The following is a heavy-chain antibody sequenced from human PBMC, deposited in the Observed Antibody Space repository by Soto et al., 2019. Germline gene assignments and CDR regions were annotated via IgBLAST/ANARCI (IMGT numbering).Heavy chain of an antibody. D-gene: IGHD6-19*01. Sequence: GASVKVSCKASGDTFASYAMHCVRQAPGQRLEWMGWINAGNGNTKYSQKFQGRVTITRDTSASTAYMELSSLRSEDTAVYYCARAVITVAGTVLSNDYWGQGTLVTVSS. V-gene: IGHV1-3*01. CDR1: GDTFASYA. CDR3: ARAVITVAGTVLSNDY. CDR2: INAGNGNT. J-gene: IGHJ4*02.